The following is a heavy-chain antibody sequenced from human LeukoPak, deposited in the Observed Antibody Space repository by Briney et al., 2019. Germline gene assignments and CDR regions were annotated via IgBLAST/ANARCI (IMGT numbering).Heavy chain of an antibody. J-gene: IGHJ4*02. CDR1: GGTFSSYA. V-gene: IGHV1-18*01. CDR3: AREMTYYDSSGYYYAQYYFDY. CDR2: ISAYNGNT. Sequence: ASVKVSCTASGGTFSSYAICWVRQAPGQGLEWMGWISAYNGNTNYAQKLQGRVTMTTDTSTSTAYMELRSLRSDDTAVYYCAREMTYYDSSGYYYAQYYFDYWGQGTLVTVSS. D-gene: IGHD3-22*01.